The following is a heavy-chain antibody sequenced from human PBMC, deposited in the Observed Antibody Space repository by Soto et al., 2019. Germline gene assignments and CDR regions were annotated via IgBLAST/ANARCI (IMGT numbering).Heavy chain of an antibody. D-gene: IGHD4-4*01. V-gene: IGHV4-31*03. CDR1: GGSISSGGYY. Sequence: PSETLSLTCTVSGGSISSGGYYWIWIRHHPGKGLEWIGYIYYSGSTYYNPSLKSRVTISVDTSKNQFSLKLSSVTAADTAVYYCARSSSNQYYYYYGMDVWGQGTTVTVSS. CDR2: IYYSGST. CDR3: ARSSSNQYYYYYGMDV. J-gene: IGHJ6*02.